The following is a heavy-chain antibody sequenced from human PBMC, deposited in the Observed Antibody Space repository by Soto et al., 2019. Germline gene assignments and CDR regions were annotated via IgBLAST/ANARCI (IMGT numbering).Heavy chain of an antibody. Sequence: QVQLVQSGAEVKKPGASVKVSCKASGYTFSGYYIHWVRQAPGQGLEWMALINPNSGDTKYAQKFQGRVTLTRDTSINQVYREVTSLRFNDTAVYYCAVAGPPFEYGGQGTRVTVFS. D-gene: IGHD6-19*01. CDR3: AVAGPPFEY. CDR1: GYTFSGYY. CDR2: INPNSGDT. V-gene: IGHV1-2*02. J-gene: IGHJ1*01.